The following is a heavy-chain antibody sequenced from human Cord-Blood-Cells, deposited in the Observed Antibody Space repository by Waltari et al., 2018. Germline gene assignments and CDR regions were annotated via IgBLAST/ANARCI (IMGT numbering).Heavy chain of an antibody. CDR2: INHSGST. V-gene: IGHV4-34*01. D-gene: IGHD1-26*01. J-gene: IGHJ3*02. CDR3: ARGLEEWELLYAFDI. CDR1: GGAFMGYS. Sequence: QVQLQQWGAGLLKPSETLSLTCAVYGGAFMGYSWRWIRQLPGKGLEGIGEINHSGSTNYNPSLKSRVTISVDTSKNQFSLKLSSVTAADTAVYYCARGLEEWELLYAFDIWGQGTMVTVSS.